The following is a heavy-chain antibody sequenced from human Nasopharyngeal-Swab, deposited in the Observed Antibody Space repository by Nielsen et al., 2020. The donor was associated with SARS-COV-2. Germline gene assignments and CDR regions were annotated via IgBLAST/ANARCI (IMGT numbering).Heavy chain of an antibody. J-gene: IGHJ6*02. CDR1: DFTFSHYW. CDR3: ARDTYSNRQTGYYYGMDV. D-gene: IGHD4-11*01. Sequence: GESLKISCGASDFTFSHYWMSWVRQAPGKGLEWVSVIYSGGSTYYADSVKGRFTISRHNSKNTLYLQMNSLRAEDTAVYYCARDTYSNRQTGYYYGMDVWGQGTTVTVSS. V-gene: IGHV3-53*04. CDR2: IYSGGST.